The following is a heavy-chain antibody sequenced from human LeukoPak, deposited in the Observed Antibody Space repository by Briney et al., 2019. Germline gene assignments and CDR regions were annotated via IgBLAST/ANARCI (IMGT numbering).Heavy chain of an antibody. V-gene: IGHV1-46*01. J-gene: IGHJ4*02. Sequence: ASVKVSCKASGYTFTSYYMHWVRQAPGQGLEWMGIINPSGGSTSYAQKFQGRVTMTRDMSMSIVYMELSSLRSEDTAVYYCARAGSSWYSGTYYFDYWGQGTLVTVSS. CDR1: GYTFTSYY. D-gene: IGHD6-13*01. CDR2: INPSGGST. CDR3: ARAGSSWYSGTYYFDY.